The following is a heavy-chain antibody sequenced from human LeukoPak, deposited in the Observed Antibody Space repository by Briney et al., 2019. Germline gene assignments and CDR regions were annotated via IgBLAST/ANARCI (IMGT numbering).Heavy chain of an antibody. D-gene: IGHD2-2*01. CDR2: IYYSGST. J-gene: IGHJ6*02. CDR3: ARDRGVPAAISYHYYGMDV. Sequence: SETLSLTCTVSGGSISSYYWSWIRQPPGKGLEWIGYIYYSGSTNYNPSLKSRVTISVDTSKNQFSLKLSSVTAADTAVYYCARDRGVPAAISYHYYGMDVWGQGTTVTVSS. V-gene: IGHV4-59*01. CDR1: GGSISSYY.